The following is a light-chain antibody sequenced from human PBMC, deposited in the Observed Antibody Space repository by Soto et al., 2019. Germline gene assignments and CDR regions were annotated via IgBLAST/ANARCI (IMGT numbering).Light chain of an antibody. CDR2: DVT. CDR3: CSYAGTYTYV. J-gene: IGLJ1*01. V-gene: IGLV2-11*01. Sequence: QSVLTQPASVSGSPGQSITISCTGSSSDVGGYNYVSWFQQPPGKAPKLIIYDVTKRPSGVPDRFSGSKSGNTASLTISGLQAEDEADYYCCSYAGTYTYVFGTGTKVTVL. CDR1: SSDVGGYNY.